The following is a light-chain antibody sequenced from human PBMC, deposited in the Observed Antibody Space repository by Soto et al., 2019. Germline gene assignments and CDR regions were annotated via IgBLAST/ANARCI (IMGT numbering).Light chain of an antibody. CDR3: GSYTSTDTPFV. CDR1: STDVGGYNY. J-gene: IGLJ1*01. Sequence: QSALAQPSSVSGSPGQSITICCTGTSTDVGGYNYVSWYQHHPGKGPKLIIYEVSNRPSGVSDRFSGSKSGNKASLIISNLEAEDESDYYCGSYTSTDTPFVFGTGTKVTVL. CDR2: EVS. V-gene: IGLV2-14*01.